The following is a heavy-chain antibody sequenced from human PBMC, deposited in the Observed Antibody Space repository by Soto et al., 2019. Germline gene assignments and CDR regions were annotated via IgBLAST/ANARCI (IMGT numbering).Heavy chain of an antibody. Sequence: SETLSLTCTVSGGSISSGDYYWSWIRQPPGKGLEWIGYIYYSGSTYYNPSLKSRVTISVDTSKNQFSLKLSSVTAADTAVYYCSRWNDSSGYALVYLGQGILVSVSS. CDR3: SRWNDSSGYALVY. J-gene: IGHJ4*02. V-gene: IGHV4-30-4*01. CDR1: GGSISSGDYY. D-gene: IGHD3-22*01. CDR2: IYYSGST.